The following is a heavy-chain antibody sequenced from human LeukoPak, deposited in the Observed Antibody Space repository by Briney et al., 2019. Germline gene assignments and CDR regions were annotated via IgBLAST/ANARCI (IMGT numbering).Heavy chain of an antibody. J-gene: IGHJ4*02. V-gene: IGHV1-46*01. CDR3: ASGYSYGYVPDY. Sequence: ASVKVSCKASGYTFASYYMHWVRQAPGQGLEWMGIINPSGGSTTYAQKFQGRVTITADESTSTAYMELSSLRSEDTAVYYCASGYSYGYVPDYWGQGTLVTVSS. CDR1: GYTFASYY. CDR2: INPSGGST. D-gene: IGHD5-18*01.